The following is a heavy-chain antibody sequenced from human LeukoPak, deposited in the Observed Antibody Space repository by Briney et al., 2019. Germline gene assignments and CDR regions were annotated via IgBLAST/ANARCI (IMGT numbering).Heavy chain of an antibody. V-gene: IGHV3-23*01. CDR1: GFTFSSYA. J-gene: IGHJ4*02. CDR3: ARPDYGDYVYSLDY. Sequence: GGSLRLSCAASGFTFSSYAMSWVRQAPGKGLEWVSAISGSGGSTYYADSVQGRFTISRDNAKNSLYLQMNSLRAEDTAVYYCARPDYGDYVYSLDYWGQGTLVTVSS. CDR2: ISGSGGST. D-gene: IGHD4-17*01.